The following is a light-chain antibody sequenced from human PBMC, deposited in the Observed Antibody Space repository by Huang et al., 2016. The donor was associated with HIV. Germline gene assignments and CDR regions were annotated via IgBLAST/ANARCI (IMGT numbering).Light chain of an antibody. J-gene: IGKJ3*01. CDR2: AAS. Sequence: AIQMTQSPSSLSASVGDRVNITCWASQGIRNDLGWYQQKPGKAPKLLIYAASTLQSGVPSRFSGRGSGTDFTLTISSLQPEDFATYYCLQDYTYPLTFGPGTKVDIK. CDR3: LQDYTYPLT. CDR1: QGIRND. V-gene: IGKV1-6*01.